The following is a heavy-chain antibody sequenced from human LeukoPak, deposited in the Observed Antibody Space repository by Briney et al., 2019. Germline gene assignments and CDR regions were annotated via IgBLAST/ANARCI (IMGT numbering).Heavy chain of an antibody. V-gene: IGHV1-69*01. CDR1: GGTFSSYA. J-gene: IGHJ4*02. CDR3: ASETTMTTVVTPYFDY. CDR2: IIPIFGTA. D-gene: IGHD4-23*01. Sequence: GSSVKVSCKASGGTFSSYAISWVRQAPGQGLEWMGGIIPIFGTANYAQKFQGRVTITADESTSTAYMELSSLRSEDTAVYYCASETTMTTVVTPYFDYWAQGTLVTVSS.